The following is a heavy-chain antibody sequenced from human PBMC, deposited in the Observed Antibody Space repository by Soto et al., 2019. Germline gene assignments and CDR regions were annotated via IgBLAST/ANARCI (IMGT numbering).Heavy chain of an antibody. CDR2: ISYDGARK. Sequence: GGSLRLSCAASGFTFSIYAMHWVRQAPGKGLEWVAVISYDGARKAYTNSVEGRFTISRDTSKNTLYLQMNSLRVEDTAAYYCSRGDREDTAVVIGARPGEYGMDVWGQGTTVTVSS. J-gene: IGHJ6*02. D-gene: IGHD2-15*01. V-gene: IGHV3-30-3*01. CDR3: SRGDREDTAVVIGARPGEYGMDV. CDR1: GFTFSIYA.